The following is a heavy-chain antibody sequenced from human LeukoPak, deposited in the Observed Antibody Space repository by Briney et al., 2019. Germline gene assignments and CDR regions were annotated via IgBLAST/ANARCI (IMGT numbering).Heavy chain of an antibody. J-gene: IGHJ6*03. D-gene: IGHD3-10*01. CDR2: IYYTGSGST. CDR3: ASLAGSGKYYYYMDV. V-gene: IGHV4-39*01. Sequence: PSETLSLTCTVSGGSISSSSHYWGWIRLPPGKGLEWIGSIYYTGSGSTYYNPSLKSRVTVSVDTSKNQFSLKMSSVTAADTAVYYCASLAGSGKYYYYMDVWGKGTTVTVSS. CDR1: GGSISSSSHY.